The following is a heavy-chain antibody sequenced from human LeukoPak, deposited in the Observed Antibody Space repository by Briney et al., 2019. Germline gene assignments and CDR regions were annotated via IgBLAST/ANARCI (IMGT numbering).Heavy chain of an antibody. D-gene: IGHD3-22*01. J-gene: IGHJ3*02. CDR2: ISGSGGST. CDR3: AKLTMIVAVMDAFDM. V-gene: IGHV3-23*01. CDR1: GFTFSSYA. Sequence: GGSLRLSCAASGFTFSSYAMSWVRQAPGKGLEWVSAISGSGGSTYYADSVEGRFTISRDNSKNTLYLQMNSLRAEDTAVYYCAKLTMIVAVMDAFDMWGQGTMVTVSS.